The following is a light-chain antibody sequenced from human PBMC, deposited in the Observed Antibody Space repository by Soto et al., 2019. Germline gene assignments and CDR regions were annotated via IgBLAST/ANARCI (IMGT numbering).Light chain of an antibody. V-gene: IGKV3-15*01. CDR1: QSVSSN. CDR3: QQRSSWPPTIT. J-gene: IGKJ5*01. CDR2: GAS. Sequence: VVTQSPATLSVSPGARATLSCRASQSVSSNLAWYQQKPGQAPSLLIYGASTRATGIPARFSGSVSATEFTLTISSLQSQEFAGYYCQQRSSWPPTITFGQGTRLEN.